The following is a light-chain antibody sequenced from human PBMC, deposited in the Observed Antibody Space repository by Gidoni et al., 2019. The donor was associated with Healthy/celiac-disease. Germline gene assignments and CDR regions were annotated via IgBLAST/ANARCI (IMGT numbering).Light chain of an antibody. CDR2: DNN. J-gene: IGLJ3*02. Sequence: QSVLTQPPSVSAAPGLKVTISCSGSSSNIGNNYVSWSQQLPGTAPKLLIYDNNKRPSGIPDRFAGSKSGTSATLGITGLQTGDEADYYCGTWDSSLSAWVFGGGTKLTVL. CDR1: SSNIGNNY. CDR3: GTWDSSLSAWV. V-gene: IGLV1-51*01.